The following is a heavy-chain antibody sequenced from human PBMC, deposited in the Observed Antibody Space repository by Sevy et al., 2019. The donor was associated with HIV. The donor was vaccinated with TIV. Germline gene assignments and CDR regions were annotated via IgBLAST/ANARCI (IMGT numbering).Heavy chain of an antibody. CDR3: AKVGGGAPGCFDY. Sequence: GGSLRLSCAASGFTFSSYAMSWVRQAPGKGLEWVSAISGSGGSTYYAGSVKGRFTISRDNSKNTLYLQMNSLRAEDTAVYYCAKVGGGAPGCFDYWGQGTLVTVSS. D-gene: IGHD3-16*01. CDR1: GFTFSSYA. J-gene: IGHJ4*02. V-gene: IGHV3-23*01. CDR2: ISGSGGST.